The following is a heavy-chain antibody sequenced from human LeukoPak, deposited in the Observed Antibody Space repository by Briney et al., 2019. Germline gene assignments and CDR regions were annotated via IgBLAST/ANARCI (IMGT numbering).Heavy chain of an antibody. CDR1: GYTFTGYY. V-gene: IGHV1-2*02. CDR2: INPNSGGT. Sequence: ASVKVSCKASGYTFTGYYMHWVRQAPGQGLGWMGWINPNSGGTNYAQKFQGRVTMTRDTSISTAYMELSRLRSDDAAVYYCARHGLGASPVDYWGQGTLVTVSS. CDR3: ARHGLGASPVDY. J-gene: IGHJ4*02. D-gene: IGHD1-26*01.